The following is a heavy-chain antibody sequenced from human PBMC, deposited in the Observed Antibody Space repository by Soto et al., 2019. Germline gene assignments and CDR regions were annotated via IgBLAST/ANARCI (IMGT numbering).Heavy chain of an antibody. D-gene: IGHD5-12*01. CDR2: IYSGGST. J-gene: IGHJ6*02. CDR3: ARVEMATTLYYYGMDV. Sequence: GGSLRLSCAASGFTVSSNYMSWVRQAPGKGLEWVSVIYSGGSTYYADSVKGRFTISRDNSKNTLYLQMNSLRAEDTAVYYCARVEMATTLYYYGMDVWGQGTTVTVSS. CDR1: GFTVSSNY. V-gene: IGHV3-53*01.